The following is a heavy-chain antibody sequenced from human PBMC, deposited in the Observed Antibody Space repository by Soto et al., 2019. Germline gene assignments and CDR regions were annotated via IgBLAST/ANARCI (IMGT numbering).Heavy chain of an antibody. J-gene: IGHJ4*02. CDR3: AKRGCSSINCAYFDY. Sequence: GGSLRLSCAASGFMFSSYDMGWVRQAPGKGLEWVSTITNSGGSTYYADSVQGRFTISRDNSKNTLYLQMNSLRAEDTAVYYCAKRGCSSINCAYFDYWGQGTLVTVSS. CDR2: ITNSGGST. D-gene: IGHD2-2*01. V-gene: IGHV3-23*01. CDR1: GFMFSSYD.